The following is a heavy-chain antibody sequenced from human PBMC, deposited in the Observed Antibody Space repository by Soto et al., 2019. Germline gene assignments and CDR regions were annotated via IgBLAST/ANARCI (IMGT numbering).Heavy chain of an antibody. J-gene: IGHJ6*02. Sequence: ASVKVSCKASGYTFTGYYIHWVRQAPGQGLEWMGWINPNSGGTNYAQKFQGWVTMTRDTSISTAYMELSRLRSDDTAVYYCARDLRVGYSNYYYYGMDVWGQGTTVTVSS. V-gene: IGHV1-2*04. CDR3: ARDLRVGYSNYYYYGMDV. CDR1: GYTFTGYY. CDR2: INPNSGGT. D-gene: IGHD4-4*01.